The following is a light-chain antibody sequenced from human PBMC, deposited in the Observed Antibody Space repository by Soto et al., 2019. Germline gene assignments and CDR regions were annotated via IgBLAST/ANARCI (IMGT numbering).Light chain of an antibody. CDR2: SGD. CDR1: SGSVSSRYY. V-gene: IGLV8-61*01. J-gene: IGLJ2*01. CDR3: VLYMKGDIRV. Sequence: QTVVTQEASLSVSPGGTVTLTCGLTSGSVSSRYYPSWYRQDPGQTPRTLIYSGDIRSSGVPYRFSGSILGSKAALTITVAQADDESVYYCVLYMKGDIRVFGGGTKVTVL.